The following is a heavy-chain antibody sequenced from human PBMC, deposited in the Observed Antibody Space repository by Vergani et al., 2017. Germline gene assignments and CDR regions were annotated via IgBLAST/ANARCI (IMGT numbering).Heavy chain of an antibody. CDR1: GYSISSGYY. J-gene: IGHJ4*02. D-gene: IGHD6-13*01. CDR2: IYHSGST. Sequence: QVQLQESGPGLVKPSETLSLTCAVSGYSISSGYYWGWIRQPPGKGLEWIGSIYHSGSTYYNPSLKSRVTISVDTSKNQFSLKLSSVTAADTAVYYCAREIAAAGTGDDWGQGTLVTVSS. CDR3: AREIAAAGTGDD. V-gene: IGHV4-38-2*02.